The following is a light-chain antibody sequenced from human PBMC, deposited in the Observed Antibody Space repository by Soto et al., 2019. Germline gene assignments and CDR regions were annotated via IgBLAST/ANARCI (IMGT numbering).Light chain of an antibody. J-gene: IGLJ1*01. V-gene: IGLV1-47*01. CDR3: AAWDDSLSALYV. Sequence: QSALTQPPSASGTPGQRVIISCSGSSSNIGSNYVYWYQQLPGTAPKLLIYRNNQRPSGVPDRFSGSKSGTSASLAISGLRSEDEADYYCAAWDDSLSALYVFGTGTKVTV. CDR1: SSNIGSNY. CDR2: RNN.